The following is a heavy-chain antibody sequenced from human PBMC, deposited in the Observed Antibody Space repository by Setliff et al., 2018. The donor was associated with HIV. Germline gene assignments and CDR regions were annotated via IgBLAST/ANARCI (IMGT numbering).Heavy chain of an antibody. CDR1: GFTFSNQV. D-gene: IGHD3-10*01. J-gene: IGHJ3*01. CDR3: AKGVFDV. V-gene: IGHV3-23*01. CDR2: ISGTGADT. Sequence: GGSLRLSCAASGFTFSNQVMTWVRQAPGKGLEWVSSISGTGADTYYADSVKGRFAISRDNSKNTLYLQMNNLRPEDTAIYYCAKGVFDVWGRGTTVTVSS.